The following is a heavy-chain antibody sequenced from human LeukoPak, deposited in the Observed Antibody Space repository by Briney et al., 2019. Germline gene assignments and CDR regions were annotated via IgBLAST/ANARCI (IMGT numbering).Heavy chain of an antibody. CDR3: ARHDLYSYYYFDY. D-gene: IGHD1-26*01. V-gene: IGHV4-59*08. J-gene: IGHJ4*02. CDR2: IYYSGST. CDR1: GGSLSSYY. Sequence: SETLSLTCTVSGGSLSSYYWSWIRQPPGKGLEWIGYIYYSGSTNYNPSLKSRVTISVDTSKNQFSLKLSSVTAADTAVYYCARHDLYSYYYFDYWGQGTLVTVSS.